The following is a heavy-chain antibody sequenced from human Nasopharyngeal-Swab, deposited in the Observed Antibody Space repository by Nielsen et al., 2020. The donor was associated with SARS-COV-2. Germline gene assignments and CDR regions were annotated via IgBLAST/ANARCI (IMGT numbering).Heavy chain of an antibody. Sequence: GGSLRLSCAASGFTFDDYAMHWVRQAPGKGLEWVSGISWNSGNIGYADSVKGRFTISRDNAKNSLYLQMNSLRAEDTALYYCASLGGQWAVVDYWGQGTLVTVSS. J-gene: IGHJ4*02. V-gene: IGHV3-9*01. CDR2: ISWNSGNI. CDR1: GFTFDDYA. D-gene: IGHD6-19*01. CDR3: ASLGGQWAVVDY.